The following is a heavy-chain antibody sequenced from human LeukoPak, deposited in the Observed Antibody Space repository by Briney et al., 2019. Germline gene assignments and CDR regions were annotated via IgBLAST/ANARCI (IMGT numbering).Heavy chain of an antibody. Sequence: SETLSLTCTVSGGSISSYYWSWIRQPPGKGLEWIGYIYYSGSTNYNPSLKSRVTISVDTSKNQFSLKLSSVTAADTAVYYCARETKGNGMDVWGQGTTVTVSS. CDR1: GGSISSYY. CDR2: IYYSGST. V-gene: IGHV4-59*01. CDR3: ARETKGNGMDV. J-gene: IGHJ6*02. D-gene: IGHD2-8*01.